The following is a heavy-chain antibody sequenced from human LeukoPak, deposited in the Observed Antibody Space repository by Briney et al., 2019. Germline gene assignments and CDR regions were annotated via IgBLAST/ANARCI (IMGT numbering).Heavy chain of an antibody. CDR1: GFTFSSYA. D-gene: IGHD3-10*01. CDR2: ISYDGSNK. J-gene: IGHJ3*02. CDR3: ARDRLLWFGESLTDAFDI. Sequence: GGSLRLSCAASGFTFSSYAMHWVRQAPGKGLEGGAVISYDGSNKYYADSVKGRFTISRENSKNTLYLQMNSLRAEDTAVYYCARDRLLWFGESLTDAFDIWGQGTMVTVSS. V-gene: IGHV3-30-3*01.